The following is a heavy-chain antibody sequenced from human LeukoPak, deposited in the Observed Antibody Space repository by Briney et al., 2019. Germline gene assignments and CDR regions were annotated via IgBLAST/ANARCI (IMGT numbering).Heavy chain of an antibody. J-gene: IGHJ4*02. V-gene: IGHV3-23*01. CDR3: AGDERLLSFLK. CDR2: ITGSGGST. CDR1: GFTFSSYE. Sequence: PGGSLRLSCAASGFTFSSYEMNWVRQAPGKGLEWVSGITGSGGSTYYADSVKGRFTISRDNSKNTLYLQMNSLRAEDTAIYYCAGDERLLSFLKWGQGTLVTVSS. D-gene: IGHD3-3*01.